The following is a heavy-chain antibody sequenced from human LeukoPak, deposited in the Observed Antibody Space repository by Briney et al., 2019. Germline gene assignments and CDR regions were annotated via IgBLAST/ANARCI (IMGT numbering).Heavy chain of an antibody. D-gene: IGHD3-9*01. Sequence: GGSLRLSCAASGFTFSSYAMHWVRQAPGKGLEWVAVISYDGSNKYYADSVKGRFTISRDNSKNTLYLQMNSLRAEDTAVYYCASTTGYYDLGYKDAFDIWGQGTMVTVSS. CDR3: ASTTGYYDLGYKDAFDI. V-gene: IGHV3-30*04. CDR2: ISYDGSNK. J-gene: IGHJ3*02. CDR1: GFTFSSYA.